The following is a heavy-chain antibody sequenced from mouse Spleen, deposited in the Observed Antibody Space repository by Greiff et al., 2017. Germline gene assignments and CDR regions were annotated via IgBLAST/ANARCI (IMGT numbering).Heavy chain of an antibody. V-gene: IGHV5-15*01. D-gene: IGHD2-13*01. CDR3: ARQRRIYYGDYDAMDY. Sequence: EVKLVESGGGLVKPGGSLKLSCAASGFTFSDYGMAWVRQAPGKGPEWVAFISNLAYSIYYADTVTGRFTISRENAKNTLYLEMSSLRSEDTAMYYCARQRRIYYGDYDAMDYWGQGTSVTVSS. CDR2: ISNLAYSI. CDR1: GFTFSDYG. J-gene: IGHJ4*01.